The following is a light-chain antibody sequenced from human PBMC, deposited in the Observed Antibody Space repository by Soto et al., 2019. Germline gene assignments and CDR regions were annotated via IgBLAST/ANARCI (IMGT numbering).Light chain of an antibody. CDR3: HQYGSSGT. CDR2: RAS. Sequence: ETVLTQSPGTLSLSPGERATLSRRASQSVSSNYVAWYQQKPGQTPKVLIYRASSRATGIPDRFSGSGSGTDFTLNISRLEPEEFAVYYCHQYGSSGTFGQGTQV. CDR1: QSVSSNY. J-gene: IGKJ1*01. V-gene: IGKV3-20*01.